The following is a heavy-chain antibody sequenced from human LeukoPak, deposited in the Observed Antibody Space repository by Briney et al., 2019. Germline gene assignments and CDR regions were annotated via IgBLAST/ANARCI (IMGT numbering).Heavy chain of an antibody. Sequence: SETLSLTCTVSGGSISSYYWSWIRQPPGKGLEWIGYFHYSGTTNYNPSLKSRVTISLDTSKNQFSLKLSSVTAADTAVYYCARGYLQWLTTGDYYYGMDVWGQGTTVTVSS. CDR2: FHYSGTT. CDR1: GGSISSYY. J-gene: IGHJ6*02. CDR3: ARGYLQWLTTGDYYYGMDV. V-gene: IGHV4-59*12. D-gene: IGHD6-19*01.